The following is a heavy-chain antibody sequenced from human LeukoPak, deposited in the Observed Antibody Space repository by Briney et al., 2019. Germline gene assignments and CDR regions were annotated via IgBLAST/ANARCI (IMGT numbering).Heavy chain of an antibody. J-gene: IGHJ1*01. D-gene: IGHD6-6*01. CDR1: GYTFTGYY. Sequence: ASVKVSYKASGYTFTGYYMHWVRQAPGQGLEWMGRINPNSGGTNYAQKFQGRVTMTRDTSISTAYMELSRLRSDDTAVYYCARDPDDSSSSLYFQHWGQGTLVTVSS. CDR3: ARDPDDSSSSLYFQH. CDR2: INPNSGGT. V-gene: IGHV1-2*06.